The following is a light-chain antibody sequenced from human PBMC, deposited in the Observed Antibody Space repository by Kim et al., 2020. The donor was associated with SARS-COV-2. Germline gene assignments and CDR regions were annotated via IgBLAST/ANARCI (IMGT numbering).Light chain of an antibody. J-gene: IGKJ1*01. CDR2: AAS. CDR1: QGISSY. V-gene: IGKV1-8*01. Sequence: STGDRVTSTCRASQGISSYLAWYQQKPGKAPKLLIDAASTLQSGVPSRFSGSGSGTDFTLTISCLQSEDFATYYCQQYYSYPPWTFGQGTKVDIK. CDR3: QQYYSYPPWT.